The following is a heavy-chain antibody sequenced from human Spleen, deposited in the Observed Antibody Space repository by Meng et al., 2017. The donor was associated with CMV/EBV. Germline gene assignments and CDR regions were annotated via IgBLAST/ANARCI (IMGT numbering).Heavy chain of an antibody. V-gene: IGHV3-11*04. CDR3: AKTLYSSSWYRYYYYYGMDV. Sequence: GESLKISCAASGFTFADYEMDWVRQAPGGGLEWVSHISSSGSTIYYADSVKGRFTISRDNAKNSLYLQMNSLRAEDTAVYYCAKTLYSSSWYRYYYYYGMDVWGQGTTVTVSS. J-gene: IGHJ6*02. D-gene: IGHD6-13*01. CDR2: ISSSGSTI. CDR1: GFTFADYE.